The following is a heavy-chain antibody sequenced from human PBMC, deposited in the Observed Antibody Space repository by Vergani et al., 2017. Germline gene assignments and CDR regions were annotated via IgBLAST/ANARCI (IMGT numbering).Heavy chain of an antibody. J-gene: IGHJ4*02. D-gene: IGHD6-13*01. CDR2: ISSSGSTI. Sequence: EVQLVESGGGLVQPGGSLRLSCAASGFTFSSYEMNWVRQAPGKGLEWVSYISSSGSTIYYADSVKGRFTISRDNAKNSLYLQMNSLRAEDTAVYYCANYLNPAAGTNYWGQGTLVTVSS. V-gene: IGHV3-48*03. CDR1: GFTFSSYE. CDR3: ANYLNPAAGTNY.